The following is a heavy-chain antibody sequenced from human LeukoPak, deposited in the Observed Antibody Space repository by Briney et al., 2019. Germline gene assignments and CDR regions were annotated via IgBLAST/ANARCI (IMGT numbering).Heavy chain of an antibody. J-gene: IGHJ4*02. CDR2: IKKDGSEK. Sequence: GGSLRLSCAASGFTFSSYWMSWVRQAPGKGLEWVANIKKDGSEKYYVDSVKGRFTISRDNAKNSLYLQMNSLRAEDTAVYYCARDRGERYYDSSGYSVDYWGQGTLVTVSS. D-gene: IGHD3-22*01. CDR3: ARDRGERYYDSSGYSVDY. CDR1: GFTFSSYW. V-gene: IGHV3-7*01.